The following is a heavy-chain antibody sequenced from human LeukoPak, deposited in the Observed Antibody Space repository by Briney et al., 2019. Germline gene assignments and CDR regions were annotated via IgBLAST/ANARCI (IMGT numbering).Heavy chain of an antibody. J-gene: IGHJ4*02. CDR2: IIGSGGNT. CDR3: VKRIQSALAAGY. CDR1: GFIFSNYA. V-gene: IGHV3-23*01. D-gene: IGHD6-25*01. Sequence: GGSLRLSCAAPGFIFSNYALSWVRQAPGKGLEWVSDIIGSGGNTYYAQYVRGRFIIAKDNSKNMLYLQINIRGAGDAGLYYGVKRIQSALAAGYSGEGAPVSVSS.